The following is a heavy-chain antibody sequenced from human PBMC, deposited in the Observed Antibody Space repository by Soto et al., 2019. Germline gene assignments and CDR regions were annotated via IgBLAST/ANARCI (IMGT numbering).Heavy chain of an antibody. V-gene: IGHV3-53*04. CDR2: IYAAGNT. CDR3: ARGYNSAWDY. Sequence: EVQLVESGGGLAQPGGSLRLSCAASGFTVSSIYMSWVRQAPGKGLEWVSIIYAAGNTYYADSVEGRFTISRDNSKNMVYLQMRSLRLEDMAVYYCARGYNSAWDYWGQGTLVTVSS. CDR1: GFTVSSIY. D-gene: IGHD6-19*01. J-gene: IGHJ4*02.